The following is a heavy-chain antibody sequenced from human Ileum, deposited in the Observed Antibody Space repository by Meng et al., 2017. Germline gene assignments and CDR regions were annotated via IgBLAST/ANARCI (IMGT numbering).Heavy chain of an antibody. J-gene: IGHJ4*02. Sequence: QVQLQGSGPGLVRPSETPSLICAVSGGSVSSSGYQWGWIRQPPGKGLEWIGYASTNYNPSLKSRVTISVDTSKNQFSLKLTSVTAADTAVYYCARDHWGSLDYWGQGVLVTVSS. CDR1: GGSVSSSGYQ. CDR3: ARDHWGSLDY. CDR2: AST. V-gene: IGHV4-61*08. D-gene: IGHD7-27*01.